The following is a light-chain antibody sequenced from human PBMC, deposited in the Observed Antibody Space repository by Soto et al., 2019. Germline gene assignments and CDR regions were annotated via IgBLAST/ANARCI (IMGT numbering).Light chain of an antibody. CDR2: DAS. V-gene: IGKV3-11*01. CDR3: QQRSSWPLT. CDR1: QIVSTF. J-gene: IGKJ4*01. Sequence: EIVLTQSPATLSLSPGERATLSCRASQIVSTFLAWYQQKAGQAPRLLIYDASNRATGIPARFSGSGSGTDFTLTISSLEPEDSAVYFCQQRSSWPLTFGGGTKVEIK.